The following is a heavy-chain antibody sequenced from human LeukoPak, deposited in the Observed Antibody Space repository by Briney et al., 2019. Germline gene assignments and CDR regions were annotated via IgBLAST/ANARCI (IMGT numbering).Heavy chain of an antibody. Sequence: ASVKVSCKASGYTFTGYYMHWVRQAPGQGLEWMGWIHIYRGNTNYAQKFQGRVTMTTDTSTSTVYMGVRGLRSDDTAMYYCARDVGITVADSFDPWGQGTLVTVSS. D-gene: IGHD6-13*01. J-gene: IGHJ5*02. V-gene: IGHV1-18*04. CDR3: ARDVGITVADSFDP. CDR1: GYTFTGYY. CDR2: IHIYRGNT.